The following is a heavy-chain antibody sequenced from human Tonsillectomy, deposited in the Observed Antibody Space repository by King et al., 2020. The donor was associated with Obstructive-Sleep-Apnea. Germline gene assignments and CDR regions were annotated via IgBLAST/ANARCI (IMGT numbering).Heavy chain of an antibody. CDR3: ATSKPTIVAVMVH. D-gene: IGHD3-22*01. CDR1: GYTLTELS. J-gene: IGHJ4*02. V-gene: IGHV1-24*01. Sequence: QLVQSGAAVKKPGASVKVSCKVSGYTLTELSMHWVRQAPGRGLEWMGTFDPEDGETIYAQKFQGRVTMTEDTSTDTAYMELTSLRSEDTAVYYCATSKPTIVAVMVHWGQGTLVTVSS. CDR2: FDPEDGET.